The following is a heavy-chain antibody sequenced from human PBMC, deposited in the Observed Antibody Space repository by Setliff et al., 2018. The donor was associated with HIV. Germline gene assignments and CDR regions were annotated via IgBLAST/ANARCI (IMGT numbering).Heavy chain of an antibody. CDR2: INTHSGYT. D-gene: IGHD5-12*01. V-gene: IGHV1-18*01. Sequence: ASVKVSCKASGYTFNNYGISWVRQAPGQGLEWMGWINTHSGYTNYAQNVQGRVTVTMDTSTSTAYIELRSLKSDDTAVYYCARGKTWLRFLDYWGQGTLGTVS. J-gene: IGHJ4*02. CDR1: GYTFNNYG. CDR3: ARGKTWLRFLDY.